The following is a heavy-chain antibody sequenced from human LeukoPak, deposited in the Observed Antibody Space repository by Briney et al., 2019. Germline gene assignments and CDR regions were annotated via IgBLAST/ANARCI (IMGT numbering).Heavy chain of an antibody. D-gene: IGHD2-15*01. CDR3: AKRIDARGYFDY. J-gene: IGHJ4*02. CDR1: GFTFSSFA. CDR2: IRGSGDGTST. V-gene: IGHV3-23*01. Sequence: GGSLRLSCAASGFTFSSFAMSWVRQAPGKGLEWVSNIRGSGDGTSTYYADSVKGRFTISRDNSKNTLYLQMNSLRAEDTAVYYCAKRIDARGYFDYWGQGTLVTVSS.